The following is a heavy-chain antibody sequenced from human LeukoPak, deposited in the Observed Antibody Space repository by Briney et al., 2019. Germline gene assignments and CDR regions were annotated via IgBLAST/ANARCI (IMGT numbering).Heavy chain of an antibody. CDR2: IYYSGTT. CDR3: ARTLPWSGSFLDY. D-gene: IGHD6-25*01. J-gene: IGHJ4*02. V-gene: IGHV4-39*01. CDR1: GASMSSSSFY. Sequence: SETLSLTCTVSGASMSSSSFYWGWIRQPPGKGLEWIESIYYSGTTNYNPSLRSRVTISVDTSKNQFSLKLTSVTAADTAVYYRARTLPWSGSFLDYRGQGTLVTVSS.